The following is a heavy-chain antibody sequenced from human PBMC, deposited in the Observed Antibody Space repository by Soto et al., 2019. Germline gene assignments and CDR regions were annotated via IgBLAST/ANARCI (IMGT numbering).Heavy chain of an antibody. J-gene: IGHJ4*02. Sequence: EVQLVESGGGLVQPGGSLRLSCAASGFTVSSNYMSWVRQAPGKGLEWVSVIYSGGSTYYADSVKGRFTISRDNSKNTLYLQMNSLRAEDTAVYYCAREGGHKDYIWGEFLRYWGQGTLDTVSS. CDR1: GFTVSSNY. CDR2: IYSGGST. CDR3: AREGGHKDYIWGEFLRY. V-gene: IGHV3-66*01. D-gene: IGHD3-16*01.